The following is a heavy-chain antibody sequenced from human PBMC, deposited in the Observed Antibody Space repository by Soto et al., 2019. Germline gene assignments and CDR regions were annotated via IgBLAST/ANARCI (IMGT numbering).Heavy chain of an antibody. D-gene: IGHD3-10*01. Sequence: PGGSLRLSCAASGFTFSNYAMSWVRQAPGKGLEWVSTMSGSGDTTYYADSVKGRFTISRDNSKNTLYLQMKSLRPEDTAVYYRATPGSPYGSGTYYNVDYWGQGTLVTVSS. V-gene: IGHV3-23*01. J-gene: IGHJ4*02. CDR3: ATPGSPYGSGTYYNVDY. CDR1: GFTFSNYA. CDR2: MSGSGDTT.